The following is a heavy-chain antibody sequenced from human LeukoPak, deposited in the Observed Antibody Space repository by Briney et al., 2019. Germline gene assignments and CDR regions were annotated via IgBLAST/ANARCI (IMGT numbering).Heavy chain of an antibody. J-gene: IGHJ4*02. CDR3: ARDRSRYCSGGSCYRKFDY. CDR2: ISAYNGNT. Sequence: ASVKVSCKASGYTFTSYGISWVRQAPGQGLEWMGWISAYNGNTNYAQKIQGRVTMTTDTSTSTAYMELRSLRSDDTAVYYCARDRSRYCSGGSCYRKFDYWGQGTLVTVSS. D-gene: IGHD2-15*01. CDR1: GYTFTSYG. V-gene: IGHV1-18*01.